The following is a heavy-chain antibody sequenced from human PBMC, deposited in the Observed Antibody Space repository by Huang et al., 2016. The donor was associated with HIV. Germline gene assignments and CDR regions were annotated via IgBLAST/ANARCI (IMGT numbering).Heavy chain of an antibody. J-gene: IGHJ5*02. V-gene: IGHV1-8*01. D-gene: IGHD3-10*01. CDR2: LNPNSGDT. CDR3: ARGGLLWFGELST. Sequence: QVQLVQSGAEVKKPGASVKVSCKASGYTFTNYDINWGRQATGQGIEWRGWLNPNSGDTGFAQKFQGRVTMTRNTAISTAYMELSSLRSEDTAVYYCARGGLLWFGELSTWGQGTLVTVSS. CDR1: GYTFTNYD.